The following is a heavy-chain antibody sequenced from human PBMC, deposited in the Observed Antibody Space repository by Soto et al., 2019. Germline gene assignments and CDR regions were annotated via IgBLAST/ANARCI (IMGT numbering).Heavy chain of an antibody. J-gene: IGHJ6*01. CDR3: AREKTPLGMDV. Sequence: QVQLVQSGAEVKKPGASVKVSCKASGYTFTSYDINWVRQATGQGLEWMGWMNPNSGNTGYAQKFQGRGPMNRNTPISKAYMELSSLRFGEPGVYYCAREKTPLGMDVWGQGTTVTVSS. CDR2: MNPNSGNT. CDR1: GYTFTSYD. V-gene: IGHV1-8*01.